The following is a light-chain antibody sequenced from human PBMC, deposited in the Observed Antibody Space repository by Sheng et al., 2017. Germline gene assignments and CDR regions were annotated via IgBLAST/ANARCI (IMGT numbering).Light chain of an antibody. Sequence: EIVMTQSPATLSVSPGERATLSCRASQSVSSNLAWYQQKPGRAPRLLIYGASTRATGIPARFSGSGSETDFTLTISSLRSEDFAIYYCQQYNKWPPGTFGQGTKVEIK. CDR3: QQYNKWPPGT. J-gene: IGKJ1*01. V-gene: IGKV3-15*01. CDR1: QSVSSN. CDR2: GAS.